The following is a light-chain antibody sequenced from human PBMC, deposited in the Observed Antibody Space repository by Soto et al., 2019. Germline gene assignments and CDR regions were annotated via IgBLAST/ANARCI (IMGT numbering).Light chain of an antibody. CDR2: AAS. CDR3: QQSFRARS. J-gene: IGKJ1*01. Sequence: DIQMTQSPASLSASVGDRVTISCRASQSISGYLNWYQQKPGKAPELLIYAASTLQTGVPSRFSGSGSGTEFTLSLNSLQPEDFATYYCQQSFRARSFGQGTRVQF. V-gene: IGKV1-39*01. CDR1: QSISGY.